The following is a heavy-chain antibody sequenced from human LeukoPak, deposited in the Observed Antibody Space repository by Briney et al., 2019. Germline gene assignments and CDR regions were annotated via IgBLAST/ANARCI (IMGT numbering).Heavy chain of an antibody. CDR1: GFTFSSYA. Sequence: PGGSLRPSCAASGFTFSSYAMTWVRQAPGKGLEWVSVISSSGGSTYYADSVKGRFTISRDNSKNTLYLQMNSLRAEDTAVYYCAKRARTTGGPFDYWGQGTLVTVSS. CDR2: ISSSGGST. V-gene: IGHV3-23*01. D-gene: IGHD4-11*01. CDR3: AKRARTTGGPFDY. J-gene: IGHJ4*02.